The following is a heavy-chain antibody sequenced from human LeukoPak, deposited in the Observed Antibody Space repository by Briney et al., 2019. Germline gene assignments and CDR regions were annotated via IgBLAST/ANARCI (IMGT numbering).Heavy chain of an antibody. J-gene: IGHJ4*02. CDR1: GGSFSGYY. CDR2: INHSGST. D-gene: IGHD2-8*02. Sequence: SETLSLTCAVYGGSFSGYYWSWIRQPPGKGPEWIGEINHSGSTNYNPSLKSRVTISVDTSKNQFSLKLSSVTAADTAVYYCARVAVYPFDYWGQGTLVTVSS. V-gene: IGHV4-34*01. CDR3: ARVAVYPFDY.